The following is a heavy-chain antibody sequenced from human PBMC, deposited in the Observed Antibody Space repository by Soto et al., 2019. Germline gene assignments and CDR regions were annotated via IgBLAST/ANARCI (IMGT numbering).Heavy chain of an antibody. CDR3: ARDGFCTSTTCRVGNWFDP. V-gene: IGHV4-30-2*01. J-gene: IGHJ5*02. CDR1: GGSISSGGYS. D-gene: IGHD2-2*01. CDR2: IYHRGST. Sequence: PSETLSLTCAVSGGSISSGGYSWSWIRQPPGKGLEWIGYIYHRGSTNYNPSLESRVTISVDTSKNQFSLKLPSVTAADTAMYYCARDGFCTSTTCRVGNWFDPWGQGTLVTVSS.